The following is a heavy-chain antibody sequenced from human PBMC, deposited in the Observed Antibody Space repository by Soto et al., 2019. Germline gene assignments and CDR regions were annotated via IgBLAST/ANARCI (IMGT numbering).Heavy chain of an antibody. CDR2: ISGSGDST. J-gene: IGHJ6*02. CDR1: GFTFSSYA. Sequence: PGGSLRLSCAASGFTFSSYAMSWVRQAPGKGLEWVSAISGSGDSTRYADSVQGRFTISRDTSKHTLYLQMNSLRAGDTAVYYCAKFYYGDYSYYYYGMDVWGQGTTVTVSS. D-gene: IGHD4-17*01. V-gene: IGHV3-23*01. CDR3: AKFYYGDYSYYYYGMDV.